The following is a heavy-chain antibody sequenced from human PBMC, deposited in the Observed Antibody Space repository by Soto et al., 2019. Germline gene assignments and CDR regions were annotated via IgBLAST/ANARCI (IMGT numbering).Heavy chain of an antibody. D-gene: IGHD1-1*01. CDR2: IYYSGST. J-gene: IGHJ4*02. CDR3: ARDYLYCPGNFDY. CDR1: GGSNSSGGYY. V-gene: IGHV4-31*03. Sequence: SETLSLTCTVSGGSNSSGGYYWSWIRQHPGKGLEWIGYIYYSGSTYYNPSLKSRVTISVDTSKNQFSLKLSSVTAADTAVYYCARDYLYCPGNFDYWGQGTLVTVSS.